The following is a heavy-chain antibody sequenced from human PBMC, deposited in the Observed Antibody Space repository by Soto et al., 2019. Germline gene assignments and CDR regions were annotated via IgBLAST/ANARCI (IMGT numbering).Heavy chain of an antibody. Sequence: PGGSLRLSCTASGFTFSSYTMNWVRQSPGKGLEWVSNIRNTSDATYYADSVKGRFTISRDNAKNSLHLQMNSLRDEDTAVYYCARGLNAGYDFWSGYSPTLYGMDVWGQGTTVTVSS. CDR1: GFTFSSYT. J-gene: IGHJ6*02. CDR2: IRNTSDAT. V-gene: IGHV3-48*02. CDR3: ARGLNAGYDFWSGYSPTLYGMDV. D-gene: IGHD3-3*01.